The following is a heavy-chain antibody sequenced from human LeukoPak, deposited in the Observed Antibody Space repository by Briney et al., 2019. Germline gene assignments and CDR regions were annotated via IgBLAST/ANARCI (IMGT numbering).Heavy chain of an antibody. CDR2: ISFDGINK. CDR1: GFTSNIYA. CDR3: AREGGHYYGSGSYTPNFYGMDV. Sequence: GGSLRLSCAASGFTSNIYAIHWVRQAPGKGLEWVAVISFDGINKYYADSVKGRFTNSRDNSKNTLYLQMNSLRAEDTAVYYCAREGGHYYGSGSYTPNFYGMDVWGQGTTVTVSS. J-gene: IGHJ6*02. V-gene: IGHV3-30-3*01. D-gene: IGHD3-10*01.